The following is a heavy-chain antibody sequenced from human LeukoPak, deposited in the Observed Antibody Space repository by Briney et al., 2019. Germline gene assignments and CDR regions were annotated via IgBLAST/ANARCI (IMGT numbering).Heavy chain of an antibody. Sequence: GGSLRLSCAASGFSFNNYGMHWVRQAPGKGLEWVAVISYDGSDKYYADSVKGRFTISRDNSKNTLYLQMNSLRVEDTAVYYCARGGYSGSYYREFYDSWGQGTLVTVSS. J-gene: IGHJ4*02. CDR3: ARGGYSGSYYREFYDS. D-gene: IGHD1-26*01. CDR2: ISYDGSDK. CDR1: GFSFNNYG. V-gene: IGHV3-30*03.